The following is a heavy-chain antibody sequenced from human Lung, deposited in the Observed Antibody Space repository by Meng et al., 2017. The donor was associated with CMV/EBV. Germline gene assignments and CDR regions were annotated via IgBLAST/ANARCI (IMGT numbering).Heavy chain of an antibody. J-gene: IGHJ3*01. CDR1: GFTVSSNY. CDR3: AAEGENSGDETRDAFDF. CDR2: IYTGGIT. Sequence: GESXKISCAVSGFTVSSNYMSWVRQALGKGLEWVSVIYTGGITYYADSVKGRFTISRDNSKNTLYLQMNSLRADETAVYYCAAEGENSGDETRDAFDFWGKXTMVTVS. V-gene: IGHV3-66*02. D-gene: IGHD6-25*01.